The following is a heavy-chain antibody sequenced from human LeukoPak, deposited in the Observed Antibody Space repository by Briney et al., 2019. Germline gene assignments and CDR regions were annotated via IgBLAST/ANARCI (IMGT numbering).Heavy chain of an antibody. V-gene: IGHV3-23*01. CDR3: AKGGGYEAQYYYYYLDV. CDR1: GFTFNNYG. Sequence: GGSLRLSCAASGFTFNNYGMSWVRQAPGKGLEWVTGISGSGGSTYYADCVKGRFTISRDNSKNTLYLQMKSLRAEDTAVYYCAKGGGYEAQYYYYYLDVWGKGTTVTISS. D-gene: IGHD5-12*01. J-gene: IGHJ6*03. CDR2: ISGSGGST.